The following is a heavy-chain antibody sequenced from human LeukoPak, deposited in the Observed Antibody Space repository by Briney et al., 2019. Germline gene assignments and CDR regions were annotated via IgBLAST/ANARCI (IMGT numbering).Heavy chain of an antibody. Sequence: PGGSLRLSCAASGFTFRDSYMSWIRQAPGKGLEWLSYINSVSNIISYADSVKGRFTISRDNAKNSLYLQMHGLRAEDTAVYYCARAGGGNMDFQHWGQDTLVTVSS. CDR2: INSVSNII. D-gene: IGHD4-23*01. CDR1: GFTFRDSY. J-gene: IGHJ1*01. CDR3: ARAGGGNMDFQH. V-gene: IGHV3-11*04.